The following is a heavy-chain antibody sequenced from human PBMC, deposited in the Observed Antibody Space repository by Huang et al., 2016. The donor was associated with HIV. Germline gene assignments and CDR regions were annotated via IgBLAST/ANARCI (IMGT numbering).Heavy chain of an antibody. CDR2: IRYDGNNY. CDR1: GFPFGSFG. Sequence: QVKLVESGGGVVQPGGSLRLSCSASGFPFGSFGMHCVRQARGKGLEWWAFIRYDGNNYYYADSVRGRFTISRDNAKDTLYLQMNRLRPDDSAVYYCAKDLTYTFGRHFDYWGRGTLVTVSS. V-gene: IGHV3-30*02. D-gene: IGHD3-3*01. CDR3: AKDLTYTFGRHFDY. J-gene: IGHJ4*02.